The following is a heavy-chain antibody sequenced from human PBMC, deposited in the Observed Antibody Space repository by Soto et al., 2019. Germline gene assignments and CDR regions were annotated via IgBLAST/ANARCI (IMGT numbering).Heavy chain of an antibody. Sequence: QAQLLQSGGELKKSGASVKVSCKASGYTFNTYGISWVRQAPGQGLEWMAWISIHNGNTNFAQKFQGRVTLTTDTSTSTANMEPRSLRSDDTAVYYCAIMTTVDNSHYYMDVWGKGTTVTVSS. CDR2: ISIHNGNT. V-gene: IGHV1-18*04. CDR3: AIMTTVDNSHYYMDV. J-gene: IGHJ6*03. D-gene: IGHD4-4*01. CDR1: GYTFNTYG.